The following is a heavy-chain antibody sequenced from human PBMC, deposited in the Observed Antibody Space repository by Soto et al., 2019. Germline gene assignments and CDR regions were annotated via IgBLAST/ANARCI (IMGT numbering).Heavy chain of an antibody. J-gene: IGHJ6*02. V-gene: IGHV1-69*02. CDR3: ARGDRDRETGLVPAAIDGMDV. CDR2: IIPIFGIP. D-gene: IGHD2-2*01. CDR1: GGTFSRYS. Sequence: QVQLVQSGAEVKKPGSSVKVSCKASGGTFSRYSITWVRQAPGHGLEWIGRIIPIFGIPTYAQKFQGRVAIAGDEYTSTEYRELSSLRSDDTAVYYCARGDRDRETGLVPAAIDGMDVWGQGTTVTVSS.